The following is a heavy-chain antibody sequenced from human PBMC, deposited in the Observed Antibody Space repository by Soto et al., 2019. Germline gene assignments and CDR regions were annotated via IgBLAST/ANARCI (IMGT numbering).Heavy chain of an antibody. CDR2: IYYSGST. D-gene: IGHD1-26*01. Sequence: SETLSLTCTVSGGSISSYYWSWIRQPPGKGLEWIGYIYYSGSTNYNPSLKSRVTISVDTSKNQFSLKLSSVTAADTAVYYCGGGEGHSDYHPHFTYGAQESLFPFSS. V-gene: IGHV4-59*01. CDR1: GGSISSYY. J-gene: IGHJ4*02. CDR3: GGGEGHSDYHPHFTY.